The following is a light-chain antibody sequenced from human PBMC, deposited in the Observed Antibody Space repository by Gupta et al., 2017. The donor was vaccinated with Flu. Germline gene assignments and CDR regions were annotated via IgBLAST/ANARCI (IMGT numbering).Light chain of an antibody. V-gene: IGLV1-36*01. CDR3: AAWDDSLNGWV. Sequence: QSVLTQPPSVSGPPGQRVTISCSGSSSSFGNNAVNWYQQLPGKTPKLLIYYDDLLSSGVSDRFSGSKSGTSASLAISGLQSDDEADYYCAAWDDSLNGWVFGGGTKLTVL. CDR2: YDD. CDR1: SSSFGNNA. J-gene: IGLJ3*02.